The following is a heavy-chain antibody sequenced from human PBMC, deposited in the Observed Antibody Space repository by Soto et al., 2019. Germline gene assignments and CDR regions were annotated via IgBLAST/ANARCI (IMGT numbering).Heavy chain of an antibody. V-gene: IGHV3-30*03. CDR3: AGGVAGTYPYYYYGMDV. J-gene: IGHJ6*02. CDR2: ISYDGSNK. D-gene: IGHD6-19*01. CDR1: GFTFISYG. Sequence: GGSLRLSCAASGFTFISYGMHWVRQAPGKGLEWVAVISYDGSNKYYADSVKGRFTISRDNSKNTLYLQMNSLRAEDTAVYYCAGGVAGTYPYYYYGMDVWGQGTTVTVSS.